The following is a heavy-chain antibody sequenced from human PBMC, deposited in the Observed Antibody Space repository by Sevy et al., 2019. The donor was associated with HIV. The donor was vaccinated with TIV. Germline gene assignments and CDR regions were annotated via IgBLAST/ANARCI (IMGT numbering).Heavy chain of an antibody. CDR3: ATRSLNSGPYFDP. Sequence: GESLKIPCAASGFTFSRYVMNWVRQAPGKGLEWVSVISSEGSTTYYADSVKGRFTISRDNSKSTLYLQMNSLRAEDTAVYYCATRSLNSGPYFDPWGQGTLVTVSS. J-gene: IGHJ4*02. CDR1: GFTFSRYV. V-gene: IGHV3-23*01. D-gene: IGHD1-1*01. CDR2: ISSEGSTT.